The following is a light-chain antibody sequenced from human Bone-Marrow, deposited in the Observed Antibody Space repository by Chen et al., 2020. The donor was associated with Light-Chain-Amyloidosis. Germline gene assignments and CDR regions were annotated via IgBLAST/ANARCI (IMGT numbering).Light chain of an antibody. V-gene: IGKV3-20*01. J-gene: IGKJ4*01. CDR2: DAS. Sequence: EVVLTQSPGTLSLSPGERATLSCRVRQSVSSTYLAWYQQKPGQAPRLLIYDASTRATGIPDRFSGGGSGTGFTLTINRLEPEDFAVYYCQQFGVFGGGTRVEI. CDR3: QQFGV. CDR1: QSVSSTY.